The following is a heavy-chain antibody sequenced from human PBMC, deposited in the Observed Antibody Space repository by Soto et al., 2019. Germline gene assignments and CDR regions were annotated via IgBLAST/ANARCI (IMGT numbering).Heavy chain of an antibody. V-gene: IGHV3-23*01. Sequence: GGSMKISSEASGYPFSSNGMTWFRKTPGKGREWVSAISGSGGTTYYADSVKGRFTISRDNSKNTLDLQMNSLRPEDTAVYYCAKASYYVSGSSRFFDYWGQGTLVTVSS. CDR3: AKASYYVSGSSRFFDY. CDR2: ISGSGGTT. D-gene: IGHD3-10*01. CDR1: GYPFSSNG. J-gene: IGHJ4*02.